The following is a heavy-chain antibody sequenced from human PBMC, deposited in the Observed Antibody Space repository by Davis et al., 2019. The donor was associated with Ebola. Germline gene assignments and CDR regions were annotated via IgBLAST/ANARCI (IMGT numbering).Heavy chain of an antibody. V-gene: IGHV1-18*04. CDR3: ARVHGDSPFDY. Sequence: ASVKVSCKASGYTFTGYYMHWVRQAPGQGLEWMGWINPKSGNTNYAQKLQGRVTMTTDTSTSTAYMELRSLRSDDTAVYYCARVHGDSPFDYWGQGTLVTVSS. D-gene: IGHD4-17*01. J-gene: IGHJ4*02. CDR2: INPKSGNT. CDR1: GYTFTGYY.